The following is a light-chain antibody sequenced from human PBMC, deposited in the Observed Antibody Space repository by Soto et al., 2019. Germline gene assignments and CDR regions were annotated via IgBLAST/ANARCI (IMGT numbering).Light chain of an antibody. V-gene: IGKV1-5*02. CDR2: HAS. Sequence: NQVSQSPSTLSAYVGDRDIIICRASQSISSWLAWYQQKPGEAPKLLIYHASNLQSGVPSRFNGRGSRTEFTLTFSSLQPDDFATYYCQQYNSYSFGQGTK. CDR3: QQYNSYS. J-gene: IGKJ1*01. CDR1: QSISSW.